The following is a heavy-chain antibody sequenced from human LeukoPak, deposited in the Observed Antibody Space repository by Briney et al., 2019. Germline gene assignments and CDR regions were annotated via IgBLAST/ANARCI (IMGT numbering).Heavy chain of an antibody. CDR3: ARASGSFDY. D-gene: IGHD1-26*01. Sequence: GGSLRLSCAASGFTVSGSYMSWVRHVPGRGLECVSDIYRDGSTYYADSVKGRFTISRDNAENSLYLQMNSLRAEDTAVYYCARASGSFDYWGQGTLVTVSS. J-gene: IGHJ4*02. V-gene: IGHV3-66*01. CDR2: IYRDGST. CDR1: GFTVSGSY.